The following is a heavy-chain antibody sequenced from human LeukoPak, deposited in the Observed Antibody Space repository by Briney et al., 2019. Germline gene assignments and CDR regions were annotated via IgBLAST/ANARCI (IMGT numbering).Heavy chain of an antibody. J-gene: IGHJ4*02. Sequence: PGGSLRLSCAASGFTFNNYGMNWVRQAPGKGLEWVSGISGGGDSTYNADSVKGRFTISRDNSKNTLYLQMNSLRAEDTAVYYCARDQQGVDGVKFYYFDYWGQGTLVTVSS. V-gene: IGHV3-23*01. CDR3: ARDQQGVDGVKFYYFDY. D-gene: IGHD6-19*01. CDR1: GFTFNNYG. CDR2: ISGGGDST.